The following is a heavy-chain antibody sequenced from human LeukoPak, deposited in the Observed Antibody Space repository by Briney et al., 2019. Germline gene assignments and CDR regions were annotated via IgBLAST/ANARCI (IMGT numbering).Heavy chain of an antibody. Sequence: GGSLRLSCAVSGITFSNYGMSWVRQAPGKGLEWVAGISDSGGRTNYADSVKGRFTISRDNPKNTLYLQMNSLRAEDTAVYFCAKRGVVIRVILVGFHKEAYYFDSWGQGALVTVSP. J-gene: IGHJ4*02. CDR3: AKRGVVIRVILVGFHKEAYYFDS. CDR1: GITFSNYG. CDR2: ISDSGGRT. D-gene: IGHD3-22*01. V-gene: IGHV3-23*01.